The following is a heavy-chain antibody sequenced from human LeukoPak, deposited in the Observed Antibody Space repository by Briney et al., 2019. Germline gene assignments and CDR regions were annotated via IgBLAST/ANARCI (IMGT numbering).Heavy chain of an antibody. D-gene: IGHD2-2*02. V-gene: IGHV1-24*01. CDR1: GYTLTELS. Sequence: GASVKVSCKVSGYTLTELSMHWVRRAPGKGLEWMGGFDPEDGETIYAQKFQGRVTMTEDTSTDTAYMELSSLRSEDTAVYYCATGNTPDRPDAFDIWGQGTMVTVSS. CDR3: ATGNTPDRPDAFDI. J-gene: IGHJ3*02. CDR2: FDPEDGET.